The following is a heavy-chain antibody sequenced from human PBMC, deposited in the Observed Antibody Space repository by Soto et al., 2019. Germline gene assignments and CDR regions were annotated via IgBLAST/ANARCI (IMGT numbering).Heavy chain of an antibody. CDR1: GYTFTSYY. CDR2: INPSGGST. V-gene: IGHV1-46*01. Sequence: QVQLVQSGAEVKKPGASVKVSCKASGYTFTSYYMHWVRQAPGQGLEWMGIINPSGGSTSYAQKFQGRVNMTRDTSTSTVYMELSSLRSEDTAVYYCASGGSGWDFDYWGQGTLVTVSS. J-gene: IGHJ4*02. D-gene: IGHD6-19*01. CDR3: ASGGSGWDFDY.